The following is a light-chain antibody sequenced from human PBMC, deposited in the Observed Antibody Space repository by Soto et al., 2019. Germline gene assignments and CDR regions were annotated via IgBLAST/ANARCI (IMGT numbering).Light chain of an antibody. J-gene: IGKJ1*01. CDR3: QKYNSAPWT. CDR1: QGISNY. CDR2: VAS. Sequence: DIQMTQSPSSLSASVGDRVTITCRASQGISNYLAWYQQQPGKVPKLLIYVASTLQSGVPSRFSGSRSGADITLTISGRQHEEVATYCCQKYNSAPWTFGQGTKVEIK. V-gene: IGKV1-27*01.